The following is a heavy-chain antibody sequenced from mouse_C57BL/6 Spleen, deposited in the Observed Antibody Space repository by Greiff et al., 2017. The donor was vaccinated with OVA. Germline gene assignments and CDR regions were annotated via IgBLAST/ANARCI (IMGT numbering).Heavy chain of an antibody. CDR1: GFTFSSYA. Sequence: VQLVESGGGLVKPGGSLKLSCAASGFTFSSYAMSWVRQTPEKRLEWVATISDGGSYTYYPDNVKGRFTISRDNAKNNLYLQMSHLKSEDTAMYYCARDTITTVVGGYFDVWGTGTTVTVSS. CDR3: ARDTITTVVGGYFDV. CDR2: ISDGGSYT. J-gene: IGHJ1*03. V-gene: IGHV5-4*01. D-gene: IGHD1-1*01.